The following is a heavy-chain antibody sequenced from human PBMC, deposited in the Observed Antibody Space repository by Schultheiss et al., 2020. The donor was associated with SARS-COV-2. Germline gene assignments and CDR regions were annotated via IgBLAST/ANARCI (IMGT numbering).Heavy chain of an antibody. Sequence: GSLRLSCAASGFTFSSYGMSWVRQAPGKGLEWVSAISGGGGSTYYADSVKGRFTISRDNSKNALYLQMNSLKTEDTAVYYCTTDPPYYYDSSYFDYWGQGTLVTVSS. D-gene: IGHD3-22*01. CDR2: ISGGGGST. V-gene: IGHV3-23*01. J-gene: IGHJ4*02. CDR3: TTDPPYYYDSSYFDY. CDR1: GFTFSSYG.